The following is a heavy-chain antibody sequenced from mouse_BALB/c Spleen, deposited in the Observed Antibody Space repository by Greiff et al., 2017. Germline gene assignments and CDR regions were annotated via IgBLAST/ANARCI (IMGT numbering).Heavy chain of an antibody. Sequence: QVQLQQSGAELVRPGSSVKISCKASGYAFSSYWMNWVKQRPGQGLEWIGQIYPGDGDTNYNGKFKGKATLTADKSSSTAYMQLSSLTSEDSAVYFCARGDSPYAMDYWGQGTSVTVSS. CDR2: IYPGDGDT. V-gene: IGHV1-80*01. CDR3: ARGDSPYAMDY. D-gene: IGHD3-3*01. J-gene: IGHJ4*01. CDR1: GYAFSSYW.